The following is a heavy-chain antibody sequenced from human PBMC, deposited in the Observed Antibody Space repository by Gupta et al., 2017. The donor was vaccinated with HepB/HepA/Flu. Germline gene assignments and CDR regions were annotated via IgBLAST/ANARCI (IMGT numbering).Heavy chain of an antibody. CDR3: ARDGAITIFGVVHSFDP. Sequence: QVQLQQWGAGLLKPSETLSLTCAVYGGSFSGYYWSWIRQPPGKGLEWIGEINHSGSTNYNPSLKSRVTISVDTSKNQFSLKLSSVTAADTAVYYCARDGAITIFGVVHSFDPWGQGTLVTVSS. D-gene: IGHD3-3*01. CDR2: INHSGST. V-gene: IGHV4-34*01. CDR1: GGSFSGYY. J-gene: IGHJ5*02.